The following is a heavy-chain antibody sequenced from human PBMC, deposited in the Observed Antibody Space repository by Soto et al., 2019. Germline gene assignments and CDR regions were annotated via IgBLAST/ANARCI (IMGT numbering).Heavy chain of an antibody. CDR3: ARDYVVVPAILKGYGMDV. D-gene: IGHD2-2*01. CDR2: IIPIFGTA. CDR1: GGTFSSYA. Sequence: SVKVSCKASGGTFSSYAISWVRQAPGQGLEWMGGIIPIFGTANYAQKFQGRVTITADKSTSTAYMELSSLRSEDTAVYYCARDYVVVPAILKGYGMDVWGQGXTVTVSS. J-gene: IGHJ6*02. V-gene: IGHV1-69*06.